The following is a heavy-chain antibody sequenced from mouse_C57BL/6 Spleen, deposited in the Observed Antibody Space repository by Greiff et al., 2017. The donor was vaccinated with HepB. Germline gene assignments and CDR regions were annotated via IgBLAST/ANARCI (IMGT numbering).Heavy chain of an antibody. Sequence: EVQLQQSGPELVKPGASVKISCKASGYSFTDYNMNWVKQRNGKSLEWIGVINPNNGTTSYNQKFKGKATLTVDQSSSTAYMQLNSLTSEDSAVYYCARPPLYYGYEDWFAYWGQGTLVTVSA. CDR3: ARPPLYYGYEDWFAY. D-gene: IGHD2-2*01. V-gene: IGHV1-39*01. CDR1: GYSFTDYN. CDR2: INPNNGTT. J-gene: IGHJ3*01.